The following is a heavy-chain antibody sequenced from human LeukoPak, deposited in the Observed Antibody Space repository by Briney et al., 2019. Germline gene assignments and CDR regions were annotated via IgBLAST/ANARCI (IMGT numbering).Heavy chain of an antibody. V-gene: IGHV3-48*04. CDR2: IGSSGSPR. J-gene: IGHJ6*02. CDR3: ARDPVHEQQLVSYYYGMDV. D-gene: IGHD6-13*01. CDR1: GFNFDIYT. Sequence: GGSLRLSRVASGFNFDIYTMIWVRQAPGKGLEWTSYIGSSGSPRYYADSVKARFTISRDNARNALYLQMNSLRAEDTAVYYCARDPVHEQQLVSYYYGMDVWGQGTTVTVSS.